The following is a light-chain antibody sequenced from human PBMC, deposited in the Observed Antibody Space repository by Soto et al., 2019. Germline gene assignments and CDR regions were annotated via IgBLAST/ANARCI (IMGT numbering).Light chain of an antibody. Sequence: DIQRTQSPSSLSASVGARVTITCRASQSITSYLNCYQQKPGKAPKLLIYAASSLQSGVPSRFSGSGSGTDFTLTISSLQPEDFATYYCQQSYSTPYTFGQGTKLEIK. CDR2: AAS. V-gene: IGKV1-39*01. J-gene: IGKJ2*01. CDR1: QSITSY. CDR3: QQSYSTPYT.